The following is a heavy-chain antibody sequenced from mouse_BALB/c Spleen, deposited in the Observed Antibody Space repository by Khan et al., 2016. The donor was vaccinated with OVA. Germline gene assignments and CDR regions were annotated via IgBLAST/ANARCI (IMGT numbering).Heavy chain of an antibody. J-gene: IGHJ4*01. CDR1: GYTFTSNT. V-gene: IGHV1-4*01. CDR2: INPRSSYT. D-gene: IGHD2-14*01. CDR3: VRRTTGYAMDY. Sequence: QVQLQQSGAELARPGASVKMSCKASGYTFTSNTMHWVKQRPGQGLEWIGYINPRSSYTNYNQKFKDKATLTADKSSSTAYMQLSSLTSEDSAVYYCVRRTTGYAMDYWGQGTSVTVSS.